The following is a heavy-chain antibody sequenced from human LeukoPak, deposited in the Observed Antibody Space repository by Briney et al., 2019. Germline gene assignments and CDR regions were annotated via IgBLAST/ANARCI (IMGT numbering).Heavy chain of an antibody. V-gene: IGHV4-39*07. CDR1: GDSISSSSYY. CDR2: IYYSGST. Sequence: SGTLSLTCTVSGDSISSSSYYWGWLRQPPGKGVERLGSIYYSGSTYYKSSLKSRVTISIDTSKNQFSLKLSSVTAADTAVYYCARVPGGVWNYMDVWGKGTTVTVSS. CDR3: ARVPGGVWNYMDV. D-gene: IGHD1-1*01. J-gene: IGHJ6*03.